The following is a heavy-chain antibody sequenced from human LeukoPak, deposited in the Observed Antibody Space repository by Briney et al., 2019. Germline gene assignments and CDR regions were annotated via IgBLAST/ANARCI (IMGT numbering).Heavy chain of an antibody. Sequence: VASVKVSCKASGYTFTSYDINWVRQATGQGLEWMGWINPNSGGTNYAQKFQGRVTMTRDTSISTAYMELSRLRSDDTAVYYCARQTAAAGFDYWGQGTLVTVSS. V-gene: IGHV1-2*02. CDR1: GYTFTSYD. CDR3: ARQTAAAGFDY. J-gene: IGHJ4*02. CDR2: INPNSGGT. D-gene: IGHD6-13*01.